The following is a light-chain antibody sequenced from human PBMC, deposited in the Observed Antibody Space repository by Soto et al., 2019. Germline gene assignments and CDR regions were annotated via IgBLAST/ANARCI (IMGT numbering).Light chain of an antibody. CDR3: CSYAGSSLYV. Sequence: QSVLTQPASVSGSPGQSITISCTGTSSDVGSYNLVSWYQQHPGKAPKLMIYEGSKRPSGLSNRFSGSKSGNTASLTISGLQAEDEADYYCCSYAGSSLYVFGTGTKVTVL. CDR1: SSDVGSYNL. CDR2: EGS. V-gene: IGLV2-23*01. J-gene: IGLJ1*01.